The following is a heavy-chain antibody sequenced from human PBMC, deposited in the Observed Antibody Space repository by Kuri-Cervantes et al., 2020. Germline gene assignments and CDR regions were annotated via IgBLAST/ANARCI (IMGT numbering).Heavy chain of an antibody. J-gene: IGHJ6*02. V-gene: IGHV3-30*18. CDR1: GFTFSSYG. CDR3: AKDPRGGGSSGWYRFYGMDV. D-gene: IGHD6-19*01. Sequence: GGSLRLSCAASGFTFSSYGIHWVRQAPGRGLEWVAIISYDGSNKYYADSVKGRFTISRDNSKNTSYLQMNSLRAEDTAVYYCAKDPRGGGSSGWYRFYGMDVWGQGTTVTVSS. CDR2: ISYDGSNK.